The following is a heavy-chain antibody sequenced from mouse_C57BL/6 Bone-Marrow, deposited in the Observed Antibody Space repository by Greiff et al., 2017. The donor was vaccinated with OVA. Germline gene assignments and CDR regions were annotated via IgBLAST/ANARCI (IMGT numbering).Heavy chain of an antibody. D-gene: IGHD1-1*01. CDR1: GFSLTSYG. V-gene: IGHV2-4*01. CDR2: IWSGGST. J-gene: IGHJ1*03. Sequence: VQLVESGPGLVQPSQSLSITCTVSGFSLTSYGVHWVRQPPGKGLEWLGVIWSGGSTDYNAAFISRLSISKDNSKSQVFFKRNSLQADDTAIYYCAKTGFITTVVATLDWYFDVWGTGTTVTVSS. CDR3: AKTGFITTVVATLDWYFDV.